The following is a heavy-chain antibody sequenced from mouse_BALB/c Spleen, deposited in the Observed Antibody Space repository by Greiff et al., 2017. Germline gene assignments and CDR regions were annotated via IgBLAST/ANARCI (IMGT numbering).Heavy chain of an antibody. J-gene: IGHJ3*01. Sequence: VHVKQSGPELVKPGASVKVSCKASGYAFTSYNMYWVKQSHGKSLEWIGYIDPYNGGTSYNQKFKGKATLTVDKSSSTAYMHLNSLTSEDSAVYYCARLRDYAWFAYWGQGTLVTVSA. CDR1: GYAFTSYN. V-gene: IGHV1S135*01. D-gene: IGHD2-4*01. CDR2: IDPYNGGT. CDR3: ARLRDYAWFAY.